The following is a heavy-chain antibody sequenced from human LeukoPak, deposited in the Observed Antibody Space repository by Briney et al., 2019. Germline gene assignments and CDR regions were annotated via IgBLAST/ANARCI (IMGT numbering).Heavy chain of an antibody. CDR1: GFTFRNYV. J-gene: IGHJ6*02. CDR3: AKDGQLSARWVYYYGMDV. CDR2: ISYDGSNK. V-gene: IGHV3-30*18. Sequence: GGSLGLSCAASGFTFRNYVIHWVRQAPGKGLEWVAVISYDGSNKYYADSVKGRFTISRDNSKNTLYLQMNSLRAEDTAVYYCAKDGQLSARWVYYYGMDVWGQGTTVTVSS. D-gene: IGHD6-6*01.